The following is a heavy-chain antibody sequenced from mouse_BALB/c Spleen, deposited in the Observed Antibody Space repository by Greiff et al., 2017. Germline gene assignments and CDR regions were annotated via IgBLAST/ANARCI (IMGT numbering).Heavy chain of an antibody. CDR1: GYTFTDYA. Sequence: QVQLQQSGAELVRPGVSVKISCKGSGYTFTDYAMHWVKQSHAKSLEWIGVISTYYGDASYNQKFKGKATMTVDKSSSTAYMELARLTSEDSAIYYCARQNETARATRYAMDYWGQGTSVTVSS. D-gene: IGHD3-2*01. CDR3: ARQNETARATRYAMDY. V-gene: IGHV1S137*01. J-gene: IGHJ4*01. CDR2: ISTYYGDA.